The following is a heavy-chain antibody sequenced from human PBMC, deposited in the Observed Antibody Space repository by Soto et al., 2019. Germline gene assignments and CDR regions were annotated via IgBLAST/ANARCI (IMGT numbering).Heavy chain of an antibody. J-gene: IGHJ4*02. CDR2: ISADNHNT. CDR1: GYTFTSYV. V-gene: IGHV1-18*01. CDR3: ARERRNYDALDY. Sequence: ASVKVSCKTSGYTFTSYVISWVRQAPGQGLEWMGWISADNHNTNVAQNFQGRVTMTTDTSTTTVFLELSNLRSDDTAVYYCARERRNYDALDYWGQGTLVTVSS. D-gene: IGHD3-22*01.